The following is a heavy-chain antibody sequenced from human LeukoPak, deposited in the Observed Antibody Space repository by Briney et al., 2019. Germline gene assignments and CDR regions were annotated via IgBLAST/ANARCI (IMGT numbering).Heavy chain of an antibody. V-gene: IGHV1-18*01. D-gene: IGHD6-13*01. Sequence: ASVKVSCKASDYTFTNYGVSWVRQAPGQGLEWMGWISANNGNTIYAQKLQGRVTMTTDTPTSTAYMELRSLRSDDTAVYYCARKRISSGWSLDFWGQGTLVTVSS. CDR1: DYTFTNYG. J-gene: IGHJ4*02. CDR3: ARKRISSGWSLDF. CDR2: ISANNGNT.